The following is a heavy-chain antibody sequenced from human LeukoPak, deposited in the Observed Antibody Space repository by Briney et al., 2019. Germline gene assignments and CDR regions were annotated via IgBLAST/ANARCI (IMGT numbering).Heavy chain of an antibody. CDR1: GVSISSGSYY. V-gene: IGHV4-61*02. CDR2: IYSSGST. J-gene: IGHJ6*03. Sequence: PSETLSLTCTVSGVSISSGSYYWSWIRQPAGKGLEWIGRIYSSGSTNYNPSLKSRVTISVDTSKNQFSLKLSSVTAADTAVYYCVSGSYYYYYYYMDVWGKGTTVTVSS. CDR3: VSGSYYYYYYYMDV. D-gene: IGHD1-26*01.